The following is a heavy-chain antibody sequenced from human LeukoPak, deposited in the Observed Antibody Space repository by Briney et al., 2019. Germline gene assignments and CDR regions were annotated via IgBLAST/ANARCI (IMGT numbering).Heavy chain of an antibody. Sequence: GGSPRLSCAASGFTFSSYSMNWVRQAPGKGLEWVSSISSSSSYIYYADSVKGRFTISRDNAKNSLYLQMNSLRAEDTAVYYCARGASRLGFGSLDYWGQGTLVTVSS. D-gene: IGHD3-10*01. V-gene: IGHV3-21*01. CDR1: GFTFSSYS. J-gene: IGHJ4*02. CDR2: ISSSSSYI. CDR3: ARGASRLGFGSLDY.